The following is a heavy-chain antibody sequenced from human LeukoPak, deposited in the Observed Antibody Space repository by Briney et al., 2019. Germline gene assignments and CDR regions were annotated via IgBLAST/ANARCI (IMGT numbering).Heavy chain of an antibody. CDR2: IYAGGRT. CDR1: GDCISDGAYY. CDR3: ARDFGYGDYFFDD. Sequence: SETLSLTCTVSGDCISDGAYYWSWPRQPAGKGLEWIGRIYAGGRTNYNPSLKSRVTMSVDTSKNQFSLKLSSVTAADTAVYYCARDFGYGDYFFDDWGQGTLVTVSS. J-gene: IGHJ4*02. D-gene: IGHD4-17*01. V-gene: IGHV4-61*02.